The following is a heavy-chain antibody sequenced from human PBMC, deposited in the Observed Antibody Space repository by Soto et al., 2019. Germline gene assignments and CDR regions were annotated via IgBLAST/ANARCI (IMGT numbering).Heavy chain of an antibody. CDR2: ISYDGSNK. V-gene: IGHV3-30*18. D-gene: IGHD3-3*01. J-gene: IGHJ4*02. CDR1: GFTFSSYG. Sequence: VQLVESGGGVVQPGRSLRLSCAASGFTFSSYGMHWVRQAPGKGLEWVAVISYDGSNKYYADSVKGRFTISRDNSKNTLYLQMNSLRAEDTAVYYCAKERADFWSGYYDDYWGQGTLVTVSS. CDR3: AKERADFWSGYYDDY.